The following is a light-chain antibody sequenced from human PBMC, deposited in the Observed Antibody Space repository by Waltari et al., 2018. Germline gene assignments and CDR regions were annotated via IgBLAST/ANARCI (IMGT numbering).Light chain of an antibody. Sequence: QSVLTQPPSVSEAPGQRVTIVCSGSSSNIGNNRVNWYQQFPGKSPKLLINYDVLLPSGFSDRFSGSKSGSSASLAISGLQSEDEADYYCAAWDDSRSSYVFGSGTKVTVL. J-gene: IGLJ1*01. V-gene: IGLV1-36*01. CDR1: SSNIGNNR. CDR2: YDV. CDR3: AAWDDSRSSYV.